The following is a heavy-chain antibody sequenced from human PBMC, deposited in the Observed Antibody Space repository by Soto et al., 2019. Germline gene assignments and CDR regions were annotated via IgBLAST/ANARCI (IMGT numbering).Heavy chain of an antibody. V-gene: IGHV4-39*01. CDR2: IYYSGST. CDR1: GGSISSSSYY. Sequence: QLQLQESGPGLVKPSETLSLTCTVSGGSISSSSYYWGWIRQPPGKGLEWIGSIYYSGSTYYNPSLKSRVTRSVDTSKNQFSLKLSSVTAADTAVYYCFAIPGYSSSWHNDYWGQGTLVTVSS. D-gene: IGHD6-13*01. CDR3: FAIPGYSSSWHNDY. J-gene: IGHJ4*02.